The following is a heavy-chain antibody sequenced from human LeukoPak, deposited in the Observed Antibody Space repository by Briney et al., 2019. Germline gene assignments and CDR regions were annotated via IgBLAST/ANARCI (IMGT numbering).Heavy chain of an antibody. V-gene: IGHV3-48*04. CDR3: ANFGPLFRSLNF. D-gene: IGHD2/OR15-2a*01. J-gene: IGHJ4*02. CDR2: ISTTGTNI. CDR1: AFTFSSYG. Sequence: GGTLRLSCAASAFTFSSYGMSWVRQAPGKGLEWISYISTTGTNINYADSVKGRFTISRDNSRTSLYLQMDNLRADDTAVYYCANFGPLFRSLNFWSQGALVTVSS.